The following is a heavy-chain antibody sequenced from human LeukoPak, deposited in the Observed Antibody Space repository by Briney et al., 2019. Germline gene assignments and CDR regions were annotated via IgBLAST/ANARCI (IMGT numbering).Heavy chain of an antibody. D-gene: IGHD6-19*01. CDR2: SNWNGRRK. CDR3: AKRGNSGWGGYFQH. V-gene: IGHV3-20*04. CDR1: GFPFVDYG. Sequence: RGGSLKLSCAASGFPFVDYGMSWVRQAPGKGLEWGSGSNWNGRRKGYAESVKGRFTISRDNAKNSRYLQMNRLRAEDTALYYCAKRGNSGWGGYFQHWGQGTLVTVSS. J-gene: IGHJ1*01.